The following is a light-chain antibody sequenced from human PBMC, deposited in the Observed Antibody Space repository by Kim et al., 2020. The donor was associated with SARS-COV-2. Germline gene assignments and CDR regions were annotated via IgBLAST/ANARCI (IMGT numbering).Light chain of an antibody. CDR1: QSVSTY. J-gene: IGKJ2*01. Sequence: SLFPGEIATLPCRDSQSVSTYLAWYQQKPGQAPRLLIYDASSRATGNPARFSGSGSGTNFTLTISSLEPEDFAVYYCQQRSNWPYTFGQGAKLEI. V-gene: IGKV3-11*01. CDR2: DAS. CDR3: QQRSNWPYT.